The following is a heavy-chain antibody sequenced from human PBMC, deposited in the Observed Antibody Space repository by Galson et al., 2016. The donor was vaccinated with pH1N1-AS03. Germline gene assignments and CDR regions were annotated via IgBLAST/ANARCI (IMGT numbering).Heavy chain of an antibody. J-gene: IGHJ4*02. V-gene: IGHV3-21*01. CDR3: ATNIEQRYTSKWYKFDH. Sequence: SLRLSCAASGFTFSSYSVNWVRQAPGKGLEWVSSISSRNSDIYYADSVKGRFTISRDNARRSLYLQMNSLRAEDTAVYYCATNIEQRYTSKWYKFDHWGPGTLVTVSS. CDR1: GFTFSSYS. CDR2: ISSRNSDI. D-gene: IGHD6-13*01.